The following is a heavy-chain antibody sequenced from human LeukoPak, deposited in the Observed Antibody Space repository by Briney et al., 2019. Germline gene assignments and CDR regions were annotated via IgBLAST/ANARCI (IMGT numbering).Heavy chain of an antibody. Sequence: SETLSLTCTVSGGSISSFYWSWFYWSWIRQPPGKGLEWIGYIYFSGSTNYNPSLKSRVTISVDTSKNQFSLKLSSVTAADTAVYYCARNSCPSGSCYDNRGYFDYWGQGTLVTVSS. CDR3: ARNSCPSGSCYDNRGYFDY. V-gene: IGHV4-59*08. J-gene: IGHJ4*02. CDR1: GGSISSFY. CDR2: IYFSGST. D-gene: IGHD2-15*01.